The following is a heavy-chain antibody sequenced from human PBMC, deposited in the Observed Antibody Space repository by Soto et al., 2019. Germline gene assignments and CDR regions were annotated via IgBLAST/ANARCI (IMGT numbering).Heavy chain of an antibody. J-gene: IGHJ6*02. Sequence: ASVKVSCKASGYTFTGYYVHWVRQAPGQGLEWMGWINPNSGDTYLAQRFQGRVTMNRDTSIGTAYMELRGLTSDDTAEYYCAKGGXIVAAGTGVHLYNAMDVWGQGTTVTVSS. V-gene: IGHV1-2*02. CDR1: GYTFTGYY. D-gene: IGHD1-26*01. CDR3: AKGGXIVAAGTGVHLYNAMDV. CDR2: INPNSGDT.